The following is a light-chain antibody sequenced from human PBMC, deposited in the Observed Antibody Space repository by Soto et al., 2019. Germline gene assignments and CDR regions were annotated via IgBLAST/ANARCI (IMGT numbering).Light chain of an antibody. CDR3: QQYNSYYRT. V-gene: IGKV1-5*03. CDR1: QSIITS. CDR2: KAS. J-gene: IGKJ1*01. Sequence: DIQMTQSPSTLSASVGDRVTITCRASQSIITSLAWYQQKPGKAPKLLIYKASSLQSGVPSRFSGSGSGTEFTLTISSLQPDDFETYYCQQYNSYYRTLGQGTKVDIK.